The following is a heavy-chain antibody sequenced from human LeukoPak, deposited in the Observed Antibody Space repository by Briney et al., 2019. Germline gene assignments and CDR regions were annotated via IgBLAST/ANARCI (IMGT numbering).Heavy chain of an antibody. CDR2: IYSGGHT. Sequence: GGSLRLSCTASGFTVSSKNMAWVRQTPGAGLEWVSIIYSGGHTYYADSVKGRFTISRDNSKNTVYLQMNSLTAEDTAVFYCATMETSAWYYFDYWGQGTLVTVSS. CDR3: ATMETSAWYYFDY. CDR1: GFTVSSKN. J-gene: IGHJ4*02. D-gene: IGHD6-19*01. V-gene: IGHV3-53*01.